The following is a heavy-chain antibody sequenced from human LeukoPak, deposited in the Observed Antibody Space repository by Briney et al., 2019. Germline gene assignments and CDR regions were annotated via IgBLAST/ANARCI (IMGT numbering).Heavy chain of an antibody. CDR1: GYTFTSYY. Sequence: ASVKVSCKASGYTFTSYYMHWVRQAPGQGLEWMGIINPSGGSTSYAQKFQGRVTMTRDTSTSTVYMELSSLRSEDTAVYYCARDIHPGFIVVSPGYWGQGTLVTVPS. D-gene: IGHD3-16*02. J-gene: IGHJ4*02. V-gene: IGHV1-46*01. CDR3: ARDIHPGFIVVSPGY. CDR2: INPSGGST.